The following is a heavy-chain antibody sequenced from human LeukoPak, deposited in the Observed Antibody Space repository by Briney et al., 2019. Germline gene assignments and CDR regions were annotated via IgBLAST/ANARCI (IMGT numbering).Heavy chain of an antibody. CDR2: ISRTSDTV. J-gene: IGHJ3*02. V-gene: IGHV3-48*01. CDR3: ARDYGYAFDT. CDR1: GFTFSGYT. Sequence: GGSLRLSCAASGFTFSGYTLNWVRQAPGKGREWVSYISRTSDTVSYADSVKGRFTISRDNAKSSLYLQMSSLRAGDTAVYYCARDYGYAFDTWGQGTMVTVSS. D-gene: IGHD3-16*01.